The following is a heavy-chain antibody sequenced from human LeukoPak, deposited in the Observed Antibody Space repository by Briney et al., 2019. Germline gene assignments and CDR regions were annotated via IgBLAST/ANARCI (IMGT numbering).Heavy chain of an antibody. CDR2: IYYSGST. J-gene: IGHJ4*02. Sequence: PSQTLSLTCTVSGGSISSGGYYWSWIRQHPGKGLEWIGYIYYSGSTNYNPSLKSRVTISVDTSKNQFSLKLSSVTAADTAVYYCARARHEEIWFGSYIELFDYWGQGTLVTVSS. D-gene: IGHD3-10*01. V-gene: IGHV4-61*08. CDR1: GGSISSGGYY. CDR3: ARARHEEIWFGSYIELFDY.